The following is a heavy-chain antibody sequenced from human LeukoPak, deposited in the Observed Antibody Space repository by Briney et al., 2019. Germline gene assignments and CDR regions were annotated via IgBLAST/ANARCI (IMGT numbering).Heavy chain of an antibody. J-gene: IGHJ4*02. CDR3: ARGLDGYNEMPFDH. CDR1: GFTFSSYA. V-gene: IGHV3-30-3*01. D-gene: IGHD5-24*01. CDR2: ISYDGSNK. Sequence: GGCLRLSCAASGFTFSSYAMHWVRQAPGKGLERVAVISYDGSNKYYADSVKGRFTISRDNSKNTLYLQMNSLRAEDTAVYYCARGLDGYNEMPFDHWGQGTLVTVSS.